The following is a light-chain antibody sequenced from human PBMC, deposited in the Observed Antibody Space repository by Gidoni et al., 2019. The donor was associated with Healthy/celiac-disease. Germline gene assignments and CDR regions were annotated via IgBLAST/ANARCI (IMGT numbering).Light chain of an antibody. V-gene: IGKV3-20*01. J-gene: IGKJ4*01. CDR2: GAS. CDR1: QSVSSSY. Sequence: DIVLTQSPGTLSLSPGERATLSCRASQSVSSSYVAWYQQKPGQAPRLLIYGASSRATGTPDRFSGSGSGTDFTLTISRLEPEDFAVYYCQQYGSSPALTFGGXTKVEIK. CDR3: QQYGSSPALT.